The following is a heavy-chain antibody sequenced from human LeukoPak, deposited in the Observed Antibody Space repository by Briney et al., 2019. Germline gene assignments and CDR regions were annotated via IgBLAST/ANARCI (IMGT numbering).Heavy chain of an antibody. CDR1: AGSISSNY. V-gene: IGHV4-59*01. D-gene: IGHD4-23*01. CDR3: ARAVYGGNFLGY. CDR2: IYYSGST. J-gene: IGHJ4*02. Sequence: SETLSLTFTVSAGSISSNYWSWIRQPPGKGLDWIGYIYYSGSTNYNPSLKSRVTISVDTSKNQFSLKLSSVTAADTAVYYCARAVYGGNFLGYWGQGTLVTVSS.